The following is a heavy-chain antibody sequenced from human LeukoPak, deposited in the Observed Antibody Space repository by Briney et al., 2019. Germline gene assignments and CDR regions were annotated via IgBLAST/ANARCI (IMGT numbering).Heavy chain of an antibody. Sequence: PSETLSLTCTVSGGSISSSSYYWGWIRQPPGKGLEWIGTIYHSGSTHYNPSLKSRVTISVDTSKNQFTLKLSSVTAADTAVYYCARLRVRGYGYGPWEGPTWLVYWGQGTLVTVSS. CDR2: IYHSGST. D-gene: IGHD5-18*01. CDR3: ARLRVRGYGYGPWEGPTWLVY. V-gene: IGHV4-39*06. J-gene: IGHJ4*02. CDR1: GGSISSSSYY.